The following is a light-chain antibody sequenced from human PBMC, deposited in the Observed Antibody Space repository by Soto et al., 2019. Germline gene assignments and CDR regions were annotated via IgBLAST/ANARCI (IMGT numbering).Light chain of an antibody. J-gene: IGKJ1*01. CDR1: QSISSW. V-gene: IGKV1-5*03. CDR2: TES. CDR3: QQYNSYST. Sequence: DIQMTQSPSTLSASVGDRVTITCRASQSISSWLAWYQQKPGKAPKLLIYTESSLEIGVPSRFSGSGSGTEFTLTISSLQPDYFATYYCQQYNSYSTFGQGPKVEIK.